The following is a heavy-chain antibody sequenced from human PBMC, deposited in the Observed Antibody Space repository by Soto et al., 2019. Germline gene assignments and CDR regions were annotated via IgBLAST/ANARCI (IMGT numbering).Heavy chain of an antibody. CDR2: IYPGDSDT. CDR1: GYTFTNFW. J-gene: IGHJ6*02. CDR3: AASIFYYGMDV. Sequence: GESLKISCKGSGYTFTNFWIGWVRQMPGKGLEWMGIIYPGDSDTKYNPSFQGQVTISADKSITTTYLRWTSLKASDTAIYYCAASIFYYGMDVWGQGTTVTVSS. V-gene: IGHV5-51*01.